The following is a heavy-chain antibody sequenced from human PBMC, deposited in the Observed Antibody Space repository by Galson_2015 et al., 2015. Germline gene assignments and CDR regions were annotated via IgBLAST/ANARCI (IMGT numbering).Heavy chain of an antibody. J-gene: IGHJ3*02. V-gene: IGHV3-9*01. D-gene: IGHD6-19*01. CDR2: ISWNSGSI. CDR1: GFTFDDYA. Sequence: SLRLSCAASGFTFDDYAMHWVRQAPGKGLEWVSGISWNSGSIGYADSVTGRFTITRDNAKNSQYLHMNSLRAEDTALYYCAKDIPLYSSGWNAFDIWGQGTMVTVSS. CDR3: AKDIPLYSSGWNAFDI.